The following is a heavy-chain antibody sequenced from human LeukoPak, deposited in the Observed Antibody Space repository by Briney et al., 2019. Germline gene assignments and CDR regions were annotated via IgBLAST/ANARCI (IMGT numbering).Heavy chain of an antibody. CDR2: IRYDGSNK. J-gene: IGHJ6*03. V-gene: IGHV3-30*02. CDR1: GFTFSSYG. CDR3: ARDPTVANYYYYYMDV. Sequence: GGSLRLSCAASGFTFSSYGMHWVRQAPGKGLEWVAFIRYDGSNKYYADSVKGRFTISRDNSKNTLYLQMNSLRAEDTAVYYCARDPTVANYYYYYMDVWGKGTTVTVSS. D-gene: IGHD4-23*01.